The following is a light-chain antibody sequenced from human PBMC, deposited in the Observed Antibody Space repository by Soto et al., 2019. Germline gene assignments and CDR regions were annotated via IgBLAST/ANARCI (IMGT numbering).Light chain of an antibody. J-gene: IGLJ2*01. Sequence: QSALTQPASVSGSPGQSITVSCTGTSSDVGNYNLVSWYQQYPGQTPKLILYEVSKRPTGVPNRFTGSKFGNTASLTISGLQAEDEADYYCGSNVGIRNFVFGGGTKVTVL. V-gene: IGLV2-23*02. CDR2: EVS. CDR1: SSDVGNYNL. CDR3: GSNVGIRNFV.